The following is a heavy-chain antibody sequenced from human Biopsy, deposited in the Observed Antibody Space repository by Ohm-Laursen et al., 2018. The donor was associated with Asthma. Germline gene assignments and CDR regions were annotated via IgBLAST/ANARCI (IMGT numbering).Heavy chain of an antibody. J-gene: IGHJ4*02. V-gene: IGHV3-53*01. CDR2: MYAGGSR. D-gene: IGHD3-22*01. CDR1: GVNVTNNY. CDR3: ARDIGMFYFDSRGYLRGFDY. Sequence: SLRLSCAASGVNVTNNYMTWVRQAPGKGLEWVSIMYAGGSRFYADRVKGRFTISRDNSENTLYLQMNSLRAEDAAVYYCARDIGMFYFDSRGYLRGFDYWGQGSLVTVSS.